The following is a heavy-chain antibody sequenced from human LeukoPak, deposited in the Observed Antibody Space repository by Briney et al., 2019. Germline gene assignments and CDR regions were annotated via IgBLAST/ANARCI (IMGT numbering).Heavy chain of an antibody. CDR1: GFTFTNYA. CDR3: AKDDDYVWGNYRYVS. J-gene: IGHJ5*02. CDR2: ISGSGGST. Sequence: GGSLRLSCAASGFTFTNYAMSWVRQAPGKGLEWVSAISGSGGSTYYADSVKGRFTISRDNSKNTLFLQMNSLRGEDTAVYYCAKDDDYVWGNYRYVSWGQGTLVTVSS. V-gene: IGHV3-23*01. D-gene: IGHD3-16*02.